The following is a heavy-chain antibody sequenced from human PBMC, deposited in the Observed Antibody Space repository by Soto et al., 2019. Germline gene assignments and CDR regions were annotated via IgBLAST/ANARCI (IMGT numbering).Heavy chain of an antibody. CDR3: ARGGGFYYGMDV. D-gene: IGHD3-3*01. V-gene: IGHV4-59*01. Sequence: SETLSLTCAVSGGSIGSYYWNWIRQPPGKGLEWIGYIYYSGSTNYNPSLKSRVTISVDTSKNQFSLKLSSVTAADTAVYYCARGGGFYYGMDVWGQGTTVTVSS. CDR2: IYYSGST. J-gene: IGHJ6*02. CDR1: GGSIGSYY.